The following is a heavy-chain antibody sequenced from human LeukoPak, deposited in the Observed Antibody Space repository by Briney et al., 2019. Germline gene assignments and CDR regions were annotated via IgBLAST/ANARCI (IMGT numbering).Heavy chain of an antibody. CDR2: IGGRGGST. D-gene: IGHD2-2*01. Sequence: GGSLRLSCAASAFTSRSYAMSWVRQAPGKGLEWVSSIGGRGGSTYYADSVKGRFTISRDNSKNTLYLQMNSLRDEDTAVYYCAKAPGIVVVPAAYYFEYWGQGTLVTVSS. V-gene: IGHV3-23*01. CDR3: AKAPGIVVVPAAYYFEY. J-gene: IGHJ4*02. CDR1: AFTSRSYA.